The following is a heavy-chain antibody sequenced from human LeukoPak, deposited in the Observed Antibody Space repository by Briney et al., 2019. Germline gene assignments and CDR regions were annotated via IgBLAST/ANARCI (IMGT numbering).Heavy chain of an antibody. D-gene: IGHD3-22*01. CDR3: ARAEYYYDSSGAAFDP. J-gene: IGHJ5*02. CDR1: GGSISSSNW. CDR2: IYHSGST. Sequence: PSETLSLTCAVSGGSISSSNWWSWVRQPPGKGLEWIGEIYHSGSTNYNPSLKSRVTISVDKSKNQFSLKLSSVTAADTAVYYCARAEYYYDSSGAAFDPWGQGTLVTVSS. V-gene: IGHV4-4*02.